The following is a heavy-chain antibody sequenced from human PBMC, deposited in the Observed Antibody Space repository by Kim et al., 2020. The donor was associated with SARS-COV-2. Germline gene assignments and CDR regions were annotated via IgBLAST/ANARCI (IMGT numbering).Heavy chain of an antibody. D-gene: IGHD3-10*01. V-gene: IGHV3-72*01. CDR1: GFIFSDHY. J-gene: IGHJ4*02. CDR2: IRNKASSYTT. Sequence: GGSLRLSCAASGFIFSDHYMDWVRQAPGKGLEWVGRIRNKASSYTTEYAASVKGRFTVSRDDSKNSLYLQMSSLKTEDTAVYYCVRRRGGGHAYWGQGT. CDR3: VRRRGGGHAY.